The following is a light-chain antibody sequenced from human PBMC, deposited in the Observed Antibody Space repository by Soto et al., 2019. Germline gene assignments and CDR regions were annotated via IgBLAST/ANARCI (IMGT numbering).Light chain of an antibody. V-gene: IGKV4-1*01. CDR1: QSVLYTPNNRNY. CDR2: WAS. CDR3: QQYHFTPQT. Sequence: DVVMTQSPDSLAVSLGERATINCKSSQSVLYTPNNRNYLAWYQQKPGQPPKLLIYWASTRESGVPDRFSGSGSGTDFTLTISSLQAEDVAVYYCQQYHFTPQTFGQGTKVEIK. J-gene: IGKJ1*01.